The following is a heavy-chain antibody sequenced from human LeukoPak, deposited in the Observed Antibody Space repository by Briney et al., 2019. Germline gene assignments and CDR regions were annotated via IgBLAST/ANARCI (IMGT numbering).Heavy chain of an antibody. D-gene: IGHD5-12*01. Sequence: GASVKVSCKASGYTFTSYAMHWVRQAPGQRLEWMGWINAGNGNTKYSQKFQGRVTITRDTSASTAYMELSSLRSEDTAVYYCAREGEYRGYDHAFDIWGQGTMVTVSS. CDR1: GYTFTSYA. V-gene: IGHV1-3*01. CDR2: INAGNGNT. J-gene: IGHJ3*02. CDR3: AREGEYRGYDHAFDI.